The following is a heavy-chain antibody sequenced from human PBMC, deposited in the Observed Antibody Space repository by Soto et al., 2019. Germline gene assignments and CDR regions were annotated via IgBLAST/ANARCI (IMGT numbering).Heavy chain of an antibody. J-gene: IGHJ3*02. Sequence: SETLSLTCAVSGGSIISDGYSWSWIRQPPGKGLQWIGHIYEGGNTYYTPSLESRVAISTDKSKNQFSLRLSSVTAADTAVYYCVRRSPEDAFDIWGQGTMVTVSS. CDR3: VRRSPEDAFDI. V-gene: IGHV4-30-2*01. CDR1: GGSIISDGYS. CDR2: IYEGGNT.